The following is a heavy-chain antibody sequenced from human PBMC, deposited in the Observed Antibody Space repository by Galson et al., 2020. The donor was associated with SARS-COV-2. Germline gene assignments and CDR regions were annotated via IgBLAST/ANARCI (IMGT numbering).Heavy chain of an antibody. Sequence: SETLSLTCAVSGGSISSGSYSWNWIRQPPGKGLEWIGRIHPSGNTNYNPSLKSRVTISLDTSKNQFSLKLTSVTAADTAVYYCAREPVAGTGSWGQGTRVTVAS. J-gene: IGHJ5*02. CDR3: AREPVAGTGS. CDR2: IHPSGNT. CDR1: GGSISSGSYS. D-gene: IGHD6-19*01. V-gene: IGHV4-61*02.